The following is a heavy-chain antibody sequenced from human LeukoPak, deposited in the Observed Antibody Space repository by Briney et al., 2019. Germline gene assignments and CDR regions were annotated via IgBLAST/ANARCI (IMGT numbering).Heavy chain of an antibody. CDR3: ARVYYASWSGQPLSQHWLDP. D-gene: IGHD3-3*01. J-gene: IGHJ5*02. Sequence: GGALRLSCAPSGFTFSSYEMNWVREAPGKGLGGVSYISSSVSTIYYADSVKGRFTISRDNAKNSLYLQMNGLRVEDTAIYYCARVYYASWSGQPLSQHWLDPWGQGTLVTVSS. CDR1: GFTFSSYE. V-gene: IGHV3-48*03. CDR2: ISSSVSTI.